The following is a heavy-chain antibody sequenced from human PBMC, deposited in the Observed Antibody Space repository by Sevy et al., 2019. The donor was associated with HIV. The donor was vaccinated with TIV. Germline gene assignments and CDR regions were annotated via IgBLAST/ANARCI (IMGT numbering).Heavy chain of an antibody. CDR3: AMEGCTRPHDY. V-gene: IGHV3-23*01. CDR1: GFNFNIYS. CDR2: LSFGCGKI. J-gene: IGHJ4*02. D-gene: IGHD2-8*01. Sequence: GGSLRLSCAVSGFNFNIYSMSWVRQAPGKGLEWVSTLSFGCGKINYADSVKGRFIISRDDSKNTLYLQMNSLRAEDTAVYFCAMEGCTRPHDYWGQGTLVTVSS.